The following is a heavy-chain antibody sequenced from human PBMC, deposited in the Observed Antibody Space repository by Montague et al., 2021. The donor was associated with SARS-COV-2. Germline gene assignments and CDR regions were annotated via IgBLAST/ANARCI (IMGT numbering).Heavy chain of an antibody. CDR3: ARELGTVVTLDY. Sequence: PALVKPTQTLTLTCTFSGFSLSTSGMCVSWIRQPPGKALEWLARXXWDDDKYYSTSLKTRLTISKDTSKNQVVLTMTNMDPVDTATYYCARELGTVVTLDYRGQGTLVTVSS. D-gene: IGHD4-23*01. V-gene: IGHV2-70*11. CDR1: GFSLSTSGMC. J-gene: IGHJ4*02. CDR2: XXWDDDK.